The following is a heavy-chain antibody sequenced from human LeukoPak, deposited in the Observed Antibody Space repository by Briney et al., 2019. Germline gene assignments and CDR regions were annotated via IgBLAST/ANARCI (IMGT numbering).Heavy chain of an antibody. CDR2: IYTRGTT. J-gene: IGHJ4*02. CDR3: ARGAVAFDF. CDR1: GGSTRSYF. V-gene: IGHV4-4*07. D-gene: IGHD5-12*01. Sequence: SDTLSLTCTVSGGSTRSYFWGWIRQRARQGLGWIGRIYTRGTTNYTPSLKSRVTMSVDTSKNQFSLKLTSVTAADTAVYYCARGAVAFDFWGQGTLVTVSS.